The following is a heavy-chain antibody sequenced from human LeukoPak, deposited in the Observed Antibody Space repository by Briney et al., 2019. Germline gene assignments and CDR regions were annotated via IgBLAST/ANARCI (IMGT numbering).Heavy chain of an antibody. Sequence: GGSLRLSCAASGFTFSSYAMTWVRQAPGKGLEWVSGNSNSGGFTYYADSVKGRLTISRDNSKNTLYLQMNSLRAEDTALYYCAILYSNNYWGQGTLVTVSS. J-gene: IGHJ4*02. CDR2: NSNSGGFT. CDR3: AILYSNNY. V-gene: IGHV3-23*01. CDR1: GFTFSSYA. D-gene: IGHD6-13*01.